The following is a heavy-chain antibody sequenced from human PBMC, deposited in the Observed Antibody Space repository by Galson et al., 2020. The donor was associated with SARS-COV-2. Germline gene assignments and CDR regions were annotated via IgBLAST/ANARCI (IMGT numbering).Heavy chain of an antibody. Sequence: ASETLSLTCTVSGGSISSGGYYWSWIRQHPGKGLEWIGYIYYSGSTYYNPSLKSRVTISVDTSKNQFSLKLSSVTAADTAVYYCARAEEPLGYCSGGSCYRGGVVWFDPWGQGTLVTVSS. CDR1: GGSISSGGYY. J-gene: IGHJ5*02. CDR3: ARAEEPLGYCSGGSCYRGGVVWFDP. CDR2: IYYSGST. D-gene: IGHD2-15*01. V-gene: IGHV4-31*03.